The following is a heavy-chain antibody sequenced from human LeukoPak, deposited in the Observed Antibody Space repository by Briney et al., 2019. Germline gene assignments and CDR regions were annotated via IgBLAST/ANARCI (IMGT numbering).Heavy chain of an antibody. CDR3: ARDRSGGTQDY. D-gene: IGHD2-15*01. V-gene: IGHV1-69*06. Sequence: SVTVSFRCCGGTFSSYAISGVGQAPGQGGEGMGGIIPIFGTANYAQKFQGRVTITADKSTSTAYMELSSLRSEDTAVYYCARDRSGGTQDYWGQGTLVTVSS. CDR1: GGTFSSYA. J-gene: IGHJ4*02. CDR2: IIPIFGTA.